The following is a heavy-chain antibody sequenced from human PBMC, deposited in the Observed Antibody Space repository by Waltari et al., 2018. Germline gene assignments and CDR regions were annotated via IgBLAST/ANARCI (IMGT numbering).Heavy chain of an antibody. CDR1: GYTVSDYW. Sequence: EVQLVQSGVEVRKSGESLQISCKASGYTVSDYWIGWLRQMAGKGLEWMGLIYGVDSDTRYNPSFQGQVTISVDRSTSTAYLQWSALQASDSATYYCARQKKIRKVGWFDPWGQGTLVSVSS. CDR3: ARQKKIRKVGWFDP. V-gene: IGHV5-51*01. J-gene: IGHJ5*02. CDR2: IYGVDSDT. D-gene: IGHD3-16*01.